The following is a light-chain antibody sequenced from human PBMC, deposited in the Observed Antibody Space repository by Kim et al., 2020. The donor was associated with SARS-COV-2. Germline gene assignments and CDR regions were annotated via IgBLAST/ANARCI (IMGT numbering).Light chain of an antibody. CDR3: QQYNNWPSWT. Sequence: SPGERATLSCRASQSVSSNLAWYQQKPGQAPTLLIYGASTSATGIPARFSGSGSGTEFTLTISSLQSEDFAVYYCQQYNNWPSWTFGQGTKVDIK. V-gene: IGKV3-15*01. CDR2: GAS. J-gene: IGKJ1*01. CDR1: QSVSSN.